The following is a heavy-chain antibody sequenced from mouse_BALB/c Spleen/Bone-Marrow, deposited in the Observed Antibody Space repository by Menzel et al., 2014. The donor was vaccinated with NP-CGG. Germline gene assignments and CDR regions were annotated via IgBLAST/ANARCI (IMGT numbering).Heavy chain of an antibody. CDR2: IDPANGNT. D-gene: IGHD1-1*01. Sequence: EVQLQQPGAELVEPGASVKLSCTASGFNIKDTYMHWVKQRPEQGLEWIGRIDPANGNTKYDPKFQGKATITADTSSNTAYLQLSCLTSEDTAVYYCARSRDYGSSYYAMDYWGQGTSVTVSS. V-gene: IGHV14-3*02. CDR1: GFNIKDTY. CDR3: ARSRDYGSSYYAMDY. J-gene: IGHJ4*01.